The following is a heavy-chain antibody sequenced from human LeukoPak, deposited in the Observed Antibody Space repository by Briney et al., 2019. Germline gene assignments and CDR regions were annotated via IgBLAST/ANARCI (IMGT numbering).Heavy chain of an antibody. Sequence: GGSLRLSCAASGFTFSSYWMPWVRQAPGKGLVWVSRINSDESSTSYADSVKGRFTISSDNAKNTLYLQMNSLRAEDTAMYYCASIAVAGTVDYWGQGTLVTVSS. CDR1: GFTFSSYW. CDR3: ASIAVAGTVDY. CDR2: INSDESST. V-gene: IGHV3-74*01. D-gene: IGHD6-19*01. J-gene: IGHJ4*02.